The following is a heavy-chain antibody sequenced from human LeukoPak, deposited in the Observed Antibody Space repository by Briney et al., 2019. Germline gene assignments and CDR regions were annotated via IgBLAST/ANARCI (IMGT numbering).Heavy chain of an antibody. Sequence: GGSLRLSCAASGFTVSSIHMVWVRQAPGKGLEWVSVTYTGGNSYYADSVKGRFIISRDISKNTLYLQVNSLRAEDSALYYCARGGRGSAAVVAPRSFDIWGQGTMVTVSS. CDR1: GFTVSSIH. D-gene: IGHD3-22*01. J-gene: IGHJ3*02. CDR3: ARGGRGSAAVVAPRSFDI. V-gene: IGHV3-53*01. CDR2: TYTGGNS.